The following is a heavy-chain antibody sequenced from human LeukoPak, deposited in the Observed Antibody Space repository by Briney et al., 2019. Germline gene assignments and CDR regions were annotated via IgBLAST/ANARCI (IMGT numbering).Heavy chain of an antibody. CDR2: FDPEDGQDGET. CDR3: AMTDRYAGRPFAY. Sequence: ASVKVSCKVSGSSIIEVAMHWVRQAPGKGLEWVGSFDPEDGQDGETHYAQKFQGRVTMTEDASTDTAYIELTSLSSEDTALYCCAMTDRYAGRPFAYWRQGTLVTVSS. J-gene: IGHJ4*02. CDR1: GSSIIEVA. V-gene: IGHV1-24*01. D-gene: IGHD2-21*02.